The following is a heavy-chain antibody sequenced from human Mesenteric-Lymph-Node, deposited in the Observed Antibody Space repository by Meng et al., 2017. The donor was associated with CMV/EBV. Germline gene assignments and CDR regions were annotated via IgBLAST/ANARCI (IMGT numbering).Heavy chain of an antibody. Sequence: ASVNVSCKASGYTFTGYYIHWVRQAPGRGLEWVGWNNPHRGGTNYAQKFQGRVTMTRDTSISTAYMELSRLRSDDTAVYYCARDFEFGMDIWGQGTTVTFSS. D-gene: IGHD3-9*01. J-gene: IGHJ6*02. CDR3: ARDFEFGMDI. CDR2: NNPHRGGT. V-gene: IGHV1-2*02. CDR1: GYTFTGYY.